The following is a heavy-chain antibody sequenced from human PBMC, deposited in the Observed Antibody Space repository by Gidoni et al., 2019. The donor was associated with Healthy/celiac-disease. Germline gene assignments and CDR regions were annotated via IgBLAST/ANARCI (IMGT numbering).Heavy chain of an antibody. V-gene: IGHV4-39*01. CDR3: ARSYGYTDY. J-gene: IGHJ4*02. CDR2: SYYSGST. CDR1: GGFISSSIYY. Sequence: LQLQSSGPGLVKPSETLSPTCTASGGFISSSIYYWGWSRQPPGKGLGWIGSSYYSGSTYYNPSLKGRVTISVDKSKNQFSLKLSPVTAADTAVYYCARSYGYTDYWGQGTLVTVSS. D-gene: IGHD5-12*01.